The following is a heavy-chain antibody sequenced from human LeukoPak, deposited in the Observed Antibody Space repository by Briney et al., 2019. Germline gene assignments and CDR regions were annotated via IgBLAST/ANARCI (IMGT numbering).Heavy chain of an antibody. CDR3: AEAYQLLDYYYYYMDV. J-gene: IGHJ6*03. V-gene: IGHV3-23*01. Sequence: GGSLRLSCAASGFTFSSYAMSWVRQAPGKGLEWVSAISGSGGSTYYADSVKGRFTISRDNSKNTLYLQMNSLRAEDTAVYYCAEAYQLLDYYYYYMDVWGKGTTVTVSS. CDR2: ISGSGGST. CDR1: GFTFSSYA. D-gene: IGHD2-2*01.